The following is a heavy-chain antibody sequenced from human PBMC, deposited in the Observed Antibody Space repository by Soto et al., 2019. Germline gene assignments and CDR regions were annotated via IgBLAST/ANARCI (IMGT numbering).Heavy chain of an antibody. CDR3: AKGGTMTKRRFFDY. D-gene: IGHD4-17*01. J-gene: IGHJ4*03. CDR1: GFTFSSYA. Sequence: EVQLLESGGGLVQPGGSLRLSCAASGFTFSSYAMSWVRQAPGKGLEWVSGISGSGGTTYYTDSVKGRVTISRDTSKDTLYLQMNSLRAEDTAVYYCAKGGTMTKRRFFDYWGQGTLVTVSS. V-gene: IGHV3-23*01. CDR2: ISGSGGTT.